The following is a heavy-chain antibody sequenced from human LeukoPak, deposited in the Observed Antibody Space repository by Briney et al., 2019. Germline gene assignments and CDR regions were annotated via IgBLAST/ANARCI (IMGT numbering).Heavy chain of an antibody. V-gene: IGHV3-74*01. J-gene: IGHJ4*01. CDR2: ISGDGSIT. Sequence: GGSLRLSCAASGFTISGYWMHWVRQAPGKGLVWVSRISGDGSITAYADSVKGLFTISRDNAKNTLYLQMNSLRAEDTAVYYCARGRAGNYYNHNDYWGQGTLVTVSS. D-gene: IGHD3-10*01. CDR1: GFTISGYW. CDR3: ARGRAGNYYNHNDY.